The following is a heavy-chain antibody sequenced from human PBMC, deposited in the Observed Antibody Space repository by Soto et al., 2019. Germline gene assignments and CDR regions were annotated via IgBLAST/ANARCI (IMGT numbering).Heavy chain of an antibody. CDR2: IIPIFGTA. V-gene: IGHV1-69*01. Sequence: QVQLVQSGAEVKKPGSSVKVSCKASGGTFSSYAISWVRQAPGQGLEWMGGIIPIFGTANYAQKFQGRVTITAAESTSTAYMELSSLRSEDTAVYYCARLDTAMVDYYYYGMDVWGQGTTVTVSS. J-gene: IGHJ6*02. D-gene: IGHD5-18*01. CDR1: GGTFSSYA. CDR3: ARLDTAMVDYYYYGMDV.